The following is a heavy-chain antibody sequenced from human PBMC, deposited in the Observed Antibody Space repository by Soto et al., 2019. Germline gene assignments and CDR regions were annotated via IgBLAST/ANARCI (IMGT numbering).Heavy chain of an antibody. CDR2: ISYDGGNK. V-gene: IGHV3-30*18. J-gene: IGHJ6*02. D-gene: IGHD2-2*01. CDR1: GFTFSSYG. Sequence: PGGSLRLSCAASGFTFSSYGMHWVRQAPGKGLEWVTLISYDGGNKYYADSVKGRFSISRDNSRNTLYLQMNSLRPEDAAVYYCVKSLGFCSSSSCSRDYYYYYRMDVWGQGTTVTVSS. CDR3: VKSLGFCSSSSCSRDYYYYYRMDV.